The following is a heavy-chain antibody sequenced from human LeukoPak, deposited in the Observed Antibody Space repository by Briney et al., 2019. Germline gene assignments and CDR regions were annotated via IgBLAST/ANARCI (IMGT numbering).Heavy chain of an antibody. CDR3: AKEANLTYYYDSSGFCD. Sequence: SGGSLRLSCAASGFTFDDYAMHWVRQAPGKGLEWVSGISWNSGSIGYADSVKGRFTISRDNAKNSLYLQMNSLRAEDTALYYCAKEANLTYYYDSSGFCDWGQGTLVTVSS. D-gene: IGHD3-22*01. V-gene: IGHV3-9*01. J-gene: IGHJ4*02. CDR1: GFTFDDYA. CDR2: ISWNSGSI.